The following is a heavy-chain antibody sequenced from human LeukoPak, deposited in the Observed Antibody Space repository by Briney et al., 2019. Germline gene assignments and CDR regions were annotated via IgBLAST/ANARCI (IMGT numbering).Heavy chain of an antibody. CDR1: RGTFSSYA. D-gene: IGHD3-22*01. CDR3: ARALSSGYYTTIDY. J-gene: IGHJ4*02. CDR2: IIPILGIA. V-gene: IGHV1-69*04. Sequence: ASVKVSCKASRGTFSSYAISWVRQAPGQGLEWMGRIIPILGIANYAQKFQGRVTITADKSTSTAYMELSSLRSEDTAVYYCARALSSGYYTTIDYWGQGTLVTVSS.